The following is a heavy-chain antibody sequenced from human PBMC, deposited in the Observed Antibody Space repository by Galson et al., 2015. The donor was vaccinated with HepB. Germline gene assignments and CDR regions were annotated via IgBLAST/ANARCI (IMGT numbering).Heavy chain of an antibody. V-gene: IGHV4-39*01. CDR2: IYYNGDT. Sequence: ETLSLTCTVSGGSISSVHYYWGWIRQPPGKGLEGMATIYYNGDTYYNPSLKSRLTISVDTSKSQFSLKVRSVTAADTATYYWSRRAWSGSLSWFDPWGQGTPVTVSS. CDR3: SRRAWSGSLSWFDP. J-gene: IGHJ5*02. D-gene: IGHD3-3*01. CDR1: GGSISSVHYY.